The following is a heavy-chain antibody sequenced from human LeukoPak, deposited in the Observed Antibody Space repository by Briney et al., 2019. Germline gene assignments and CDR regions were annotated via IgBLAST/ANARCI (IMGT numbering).Heavy chain of an antibody. J-gene: IGHJ4*02. Sequence: SVKVSCKASGGTFSSYAISWVRQAPGQGLEWMGGVIPIFGTANYAQKFQGRVTITTDESTSTAYMELSSLRSEDTAVYYCARDSVPYYYDSSGYYYFDYWGQGTLVTVSS. CDR1: GGTFSSYA. CDR3: ARDSVPYYYDSSGYYYFDY. CDR2: VIPIFGTA. V-gene: IGHV1-69*05. D-gene: IGHD3-22*01.